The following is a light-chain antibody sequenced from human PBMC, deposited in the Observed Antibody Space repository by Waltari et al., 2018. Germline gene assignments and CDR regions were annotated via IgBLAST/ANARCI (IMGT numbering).Light chain of an antibody. Sequence: VLTPSPGTLSLSPGARATLSCTASQSISSSYLAWYQQKPGQAPRLLIYGASSRATGIPDRFSGSGSGTDFTLTISRLEPEDFAVYYCQQYGSSPQTFGQGTKVEIK. CDR1: QSISSSY. CDR3: QQYGSSPQT. J-gene: IGKJ1*01. V-gene: IGKV3-20*01. CDR2: GAS.